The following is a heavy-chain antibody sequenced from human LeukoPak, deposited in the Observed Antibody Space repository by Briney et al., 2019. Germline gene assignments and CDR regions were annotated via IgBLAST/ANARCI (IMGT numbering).Heavy chain of an antibody. D-gene: IGHD2-2*01. CDR2: INHSGYT. J-gene: IGHJ6*03. CDR3: ARGFEVPAAISYYYMDV. CDR1: GESSFSSYY. Sequence: SETLSLTCAVYGESSFSSYYWSWIRQTPGGALEWIGEINHSGYTNYNPSLKSRVTLSIDTSKNQFSLRLNSVTAADTAVYYCARGFEVPAAISYYYMDVWGKGTTVTVSS. V-gene: IGHV4-34*01.